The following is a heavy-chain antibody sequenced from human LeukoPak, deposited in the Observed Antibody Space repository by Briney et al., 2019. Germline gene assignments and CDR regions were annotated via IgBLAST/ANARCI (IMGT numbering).Heavy chain of an antibody. Sequence: GGSLRLSCAASGFTFSSYAMSWVRQAPGKGLEWVSAISGSGGSTYYADSVKGRFTISRDNSKNTLYLQMNSLRAEDTAVYYRAKDLSGDYFHYFDYWGQGTLVTVSS. V-gene: IGHV3-23*01. CDR2: ISGSGGST. D-gene: IGHD4-17*01. CDR3: AKDLSGDYFHYFDY. CDR1: GFTFSSYA. J-gene: IGHJ4*02.